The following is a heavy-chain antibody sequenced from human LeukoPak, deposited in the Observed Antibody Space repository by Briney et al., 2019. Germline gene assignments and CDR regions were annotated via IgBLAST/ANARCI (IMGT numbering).Heavy chain of an antibody. Sequence: SETLSLTCTVSGGSMSNYYWSWVRQTPGKGLEWIGYISYSGSTNHNPPLKSRVTISVDTSKNRFSLKLSSVTAADTAVYYCARRGRAARKYGGYEYWYFDYWGQGTLVTVSS. CDR2: ISYSGST. V-gene: IGHV4-59*08. CDR3: ARRGRAARKYGGYEYWYFDY. J-gene: IGHJ4*02. D-gene: IGHD5-12*01. CDR1: GGSMSNYY.